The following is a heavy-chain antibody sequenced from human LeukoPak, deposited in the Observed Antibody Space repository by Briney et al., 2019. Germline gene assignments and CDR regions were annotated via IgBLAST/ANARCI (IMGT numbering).Heavy chain of an antibody. Sequence: SETLSLTCAVSGGSISSGCYSWSWIRQPPGKGLEWIGYIYHSGSTYYNPSLKSRVTISVDRSKNQFSLKLSSVTAADTAVYYCARAGPLSYYFDYWGQGTLVTVSS. CDR3: ARAGPLSYYFDY. V-gene: IGHV4-30-2*01. CDR2: IYHSGST. J-gene: IGHJ4*02. CDR1: GGSISSGCYS. D-gene: IGHD3-16*01.